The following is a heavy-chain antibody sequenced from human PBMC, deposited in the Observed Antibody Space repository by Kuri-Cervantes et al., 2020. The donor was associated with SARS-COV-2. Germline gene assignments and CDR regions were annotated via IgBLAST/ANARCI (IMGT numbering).Heavy chain of an antibody. CDR1: GFTFSSYS. Sequence: GESLKISCAASGFTFSSYSMNWVRQAPGKGLEWVSYISSSSTIYYADSVKGRFTISRDNAKNSLYLQMNSLRAEDTAVYYCARDWKIAVVTPDAFDIWGQGTMVTVSS. CDR3: ARDWKIAVVTPDAFDI. CDR2: ISSSSTI. D-gene: IGHD4-23*01. V-gene: IGHV3-48*04. J-gene: IGHJ3*02.